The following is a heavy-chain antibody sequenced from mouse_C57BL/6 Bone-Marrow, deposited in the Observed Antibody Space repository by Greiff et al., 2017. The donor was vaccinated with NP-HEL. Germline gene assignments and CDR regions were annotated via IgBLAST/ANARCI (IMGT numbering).Heavy chain of an antibody. V-gene: IGHV2-2*01. D-gene: IGHD2-1*01. CDR1: GFSLTSYG. Sequence: VKLMESGPGLVQPSQSLTITCTVSGFSLTSYGVHWVRQSPGKGLEWLGVIWSGGSTDYNAAFISRLSISKDNSKSQVFFKMNSLQADDTAIYYCARKSFYYAYLNYYAMDYWGQGTSVTVSS. CDR3: ARKSFYYAYLNYYAMDY. CDR2: IWSGGST. J-gene: IGHJ4*01.